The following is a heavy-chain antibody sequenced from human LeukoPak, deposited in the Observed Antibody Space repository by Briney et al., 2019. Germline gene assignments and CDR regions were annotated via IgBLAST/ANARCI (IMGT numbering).Heavy chain of an antibody. V-gene: IGHV4-34*01. CDR3: ARSKVADY. J-gene: IGHJ4*02. CDR1: GGSISSYY. Sequence: SETLSLTCTVSGGSISSYYWSWIRQPPGKGLEWIGEINHSGSTNYNPSLKSRVTISVDTSKNQFSLKLSSVTAADTAVYYCARSKVADYWGQGTLVTVSS. D-gene: IGHD4-11*01. CDR2: INHSGST.